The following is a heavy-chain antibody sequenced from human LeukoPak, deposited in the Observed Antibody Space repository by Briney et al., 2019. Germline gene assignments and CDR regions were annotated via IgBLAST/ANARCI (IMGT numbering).Heavy chain of an antibody. V-gene: IGHV4-34*01. CDR1: GRSFSGYY. J-gene: IGHJ4*02. D-gene: IGHD3-10*01. Sequence: SETLSLTCGVSGRSFSGYYWSWIRQSPGRGLEWIGEINHSGSTNYNPSLESRVTVSVDTSENQFSLILRSVTAADTAVYFCARGHGRVATGRGGIITGAIYFDFWGQGSLVTVSS. CDR2: INHSGST. CDR3: ARGHGRVATGRGGIITGAIYFDF.